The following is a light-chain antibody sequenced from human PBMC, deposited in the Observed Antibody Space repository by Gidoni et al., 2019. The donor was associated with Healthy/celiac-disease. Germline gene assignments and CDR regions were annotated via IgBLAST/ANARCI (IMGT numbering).Light chain of an antibody. CDR2: DAS. V-gene: IGKV3-11*01. CDR3: QQRSNWPPGLT. CDR1: QSVRSY. J-gene: IGKJ4*01. Sequence: EIVLTHSPATLSLSPGERATLSCRASQSVRSYLAWYQQKPGQAPRLLIYDASNRATGIPARFSGSGSVTEFTLTISSREPEDFAVYYCQQRSNWPPGLTFGGGTKVEIK.